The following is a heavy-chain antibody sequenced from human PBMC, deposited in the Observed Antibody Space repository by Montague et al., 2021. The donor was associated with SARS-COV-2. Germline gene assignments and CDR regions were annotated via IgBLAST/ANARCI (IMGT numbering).Heavy chain of an antibody. J-gene: IGHJ4*02. CDR1: GGPFNPYF. Sequence: SETLSLTCAVYGGPFNPYFWTWIRQPPGKGLEWIGEIYHSGSTNYNPSLKSRVTISVDTSKNQFSLRLSSVTAADTAVYYCAREPQVGAMDYWGQGTLVTVSS. V-gene: IGHV4-34*01. CDR3: AREPQVGAMDY. D-gene: IGHD1-26*01. CDR2: IYHSGST.